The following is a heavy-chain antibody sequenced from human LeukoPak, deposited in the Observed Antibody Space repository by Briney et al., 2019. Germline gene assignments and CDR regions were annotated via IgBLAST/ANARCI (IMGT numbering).Heavy chain of an antibody. CDR1: GITLSNSG. V-gene: IGHV3-23*01. Sequence: PGGSLRLSCAVSGITLSNSGMSWVRQAPGTGLEWVAGIKGRFTISRDNSKNTLYLQMNSLRAEDTAVYFCAKRGVVIRVILVGFHKEAYYFDSWGQGAPVTVSS. CDR3: AKRGVVIRVILVGFHKEAYYFDS. J-gene: IGHJ4*02. CDR2: I. D-gene: IGHD3-22*01.